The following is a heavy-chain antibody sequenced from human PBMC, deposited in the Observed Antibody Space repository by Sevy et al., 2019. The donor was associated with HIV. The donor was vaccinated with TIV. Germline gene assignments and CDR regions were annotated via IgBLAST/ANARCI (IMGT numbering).Heavy chain of an antibody. CDR2: IYHAGNT. D-gene: IGHD3-10*01. Sequence: SETLSLTCAVSGYSISSGYYWGWIRQPPGKGLECIGTIYHAGNTYYNPSHKSRVTISLDTSKNQFSLKLSSVTAADTAVYYCASLGITIVRGVNDNWFDPWGLGTLVTVSS. V-gene: IGHV4-38-2*01. J-gene: IGHJ5*02. CDR3: ASLGITIVRGVNDNWFDP. CDR1: GYSISSGYY.